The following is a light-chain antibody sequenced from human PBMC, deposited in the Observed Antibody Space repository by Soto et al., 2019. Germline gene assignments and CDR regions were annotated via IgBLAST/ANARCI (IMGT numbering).Light chain of an antibody. CDR3: QQYGGSPIT. Sequence: IVLTKSPGTLSLSPGERVTLSCRASQSVTTRLAWYHHKPGQAPTLLMSGASNRASGVPVRFSGSGSGTDFTLTINRLEPEDVALYYCQQYGGSPITCGLGTRLDIK. CDR2: GAS. CDR1: QSVTTR. J-gene: IGKJ5*01. V-gene: IGKV3-20*01.